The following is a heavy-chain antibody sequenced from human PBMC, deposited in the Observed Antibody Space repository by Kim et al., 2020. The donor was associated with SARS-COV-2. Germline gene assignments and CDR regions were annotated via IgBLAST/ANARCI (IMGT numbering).Heavy chain of an antibody. J-gene: IGHJ4*02. Sequence: SETLSLTCTVSGGSISSSSYYWGWIRQPPGKGLEWIGSIYYSGSTYYNPSLKSRVTISVDTSKNQFSLKLSSVTAADTAVYYCARHPVSAVLLWFRELTAYDFDYWGQGTLVTVSS. D-gene: IGHD3-10*01. V-gene: IGHV4-39*01. CDR1: GGSISSSSYY. CDR2: IYYSGST. CDR3: ARHPVSAVLLWFRELTAYDFDY.